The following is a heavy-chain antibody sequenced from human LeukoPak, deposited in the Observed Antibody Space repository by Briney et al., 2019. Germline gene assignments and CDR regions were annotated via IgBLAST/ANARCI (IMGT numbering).Heavy chain of an antibody. CDR2: IYYSGST. CDR1: GGSISSSSYY. J-gene: IGHJ4*02. Sequence: PSETLSLTCTVSGGSISSSSYYWGWIRQPPGKGLEWIGSIYYSGSTYYNPSLKSRVTISVDTSKNQFSLKLSSVTAADTAVYYCARVPQVDWPHFDYWGQGTLVTVSS. CDR3: ARVPQVDWPHFDY. V-gene: IGHV4-39*07. D-gene: IGHD3-9*01.